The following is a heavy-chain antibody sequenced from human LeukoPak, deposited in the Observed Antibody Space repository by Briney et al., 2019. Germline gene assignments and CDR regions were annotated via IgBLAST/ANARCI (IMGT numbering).Heavy chain of an antibody. Sequence: GGSLRLSCAASGFIFSNYWMSWVRQAPGMGLEWVANIRQDGSEKNYVDSVKGRFTISRDNAKNSLSLKMNSLRAEDTAVYYCARQGAHSGYSSNWALDYWGQGTLVTVSS. J-gene: IGHJ4*02. CDR3: ARQGAHSGYSSNWALDY. V-gene: IGHV3-7*03. CDR2: IRQDGSEK. CDR1: GFIFSNYW. D-gene: IGHD6-13*01.